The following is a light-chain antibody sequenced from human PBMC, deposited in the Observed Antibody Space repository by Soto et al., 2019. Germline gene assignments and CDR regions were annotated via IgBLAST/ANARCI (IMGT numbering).Light chain of an antibody. J-gene: IGLJ1*01. V-gene: IGLV2-23*01. CDR3: CSYAGSSTPGYV. CDR1: SSDVGSYNL. CDR2: EGS. Sequence: QSALTQPASVSGSPGQSITISCTGTSSDVGSYNLVSWYQQHPGKAPKLMIYEGSKRPSGVSNRFSGSKSGNTASLTISGLQAEDEADYYCCSYAGSSTPGYVVGTGTKLTVL.